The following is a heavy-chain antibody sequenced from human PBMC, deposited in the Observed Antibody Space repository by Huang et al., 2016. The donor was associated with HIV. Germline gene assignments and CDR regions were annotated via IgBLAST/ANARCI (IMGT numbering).Heavy chain of an antibody. Sequence: QVQLVQSGAEVKKPGASVKVSCKVSGYTLTELSIHWVRQAPGKGLEWMGGCAPEHGETIYAQNFQGRVTMTEDTSTDTAYMELHSVRPEDTAVYYCAAGYDTYYDIWGQGTMVIASS. V-gene: IGHV1-24*01. D-gene: IGHD2-21*01. CDR3: AAGYDTYYDI. CDR2: CAPEHGET. CDR1: GYTLTELS. J-gene: IGHJ3*02.